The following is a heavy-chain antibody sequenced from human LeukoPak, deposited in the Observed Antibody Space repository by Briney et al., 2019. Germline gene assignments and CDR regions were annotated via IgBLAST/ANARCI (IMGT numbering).Heavy chain of an antibody. J-gene: IGHJ4*02. D-gene: IGHD6-19*01. CDR3: ARGNGWTDY. CDR1: GFTFSSYS. Sequence: GGSLRLSCAASGFTFSSYSMNWVRQAPGKGLEWVSYISSSSSTIYYADSVKGRFTISRDNAKNSLYLQMNSLRAEDTAIYYCARGNGWTDYWGQGTLVTVSS. CDR2: ISSSSSTI. V-gene: IGHV3-48*04.